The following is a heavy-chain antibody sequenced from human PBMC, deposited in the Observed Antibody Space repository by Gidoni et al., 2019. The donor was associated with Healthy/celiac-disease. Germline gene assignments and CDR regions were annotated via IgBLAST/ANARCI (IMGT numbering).Heavy chain of an antibody. V-gene: IGHV1-69*01. J-gene: IGHJ4*02. D-gene: IGHD3-3*01. CDR3: ARDYLPRATQGVAGY. CDR1: GGTFSSYA. CDR2: IIPIFGTA. Sequence: QVQLVQSGAEVNKPGSSVKVSCKASGGTFSSYAISWGRQAPGQGLAWMGGIIPIFGTANYAQKFQGRVTITADESTSTAYMELSSLRSEDTAVYYCARDYLPRATQGVAGYWGQGTLVTVSS.